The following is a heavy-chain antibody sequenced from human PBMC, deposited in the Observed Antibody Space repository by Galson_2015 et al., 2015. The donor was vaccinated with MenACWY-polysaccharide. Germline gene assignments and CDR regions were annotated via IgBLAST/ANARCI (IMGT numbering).Heavy chain of an antibody. CDR1: GFAFSSYG. CDR2: ISYDGTNK. J-gene: IGHJ4*02. CDR3: AKDLLAATRGPCDY. Sequence: SLRLSCAASGFAFSSYGVHWVRQAPGKGLEWVALISYDGTNKYYADSVKGRFTISRDNSKNTLYLQMNSLRAEDTAVYYCAKDLLAATRGPCDYGGQRTLVTVPS. V-gene: IGHV3-30*18. D-gene: IGHD1-26*01.